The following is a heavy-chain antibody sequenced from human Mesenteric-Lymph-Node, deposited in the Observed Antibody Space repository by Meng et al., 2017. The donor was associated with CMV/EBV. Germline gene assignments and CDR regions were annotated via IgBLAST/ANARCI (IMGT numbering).Heavy chain of an antibody. V-gene: IGHV3-7*01. J-gene: IGHJ6*02. CDR1: GFTFSSYW. D-gene: IGHD3-3*01. Sequence: GESLKISCAASGFTFSSYWMSWVRQAPGKGLEWVANIKRDGSEKYYVDSVKGRFTISRDNAKNSLYLRMNSLRAEDTAVYYCARSTAGDTYYDFWSGYYPYYYYGMDVWGQGTTVTVSS. CDR2: IKRDGSEK. CDR3: ARSTAGDTYYDFWSGYYPYYYYGMDV.